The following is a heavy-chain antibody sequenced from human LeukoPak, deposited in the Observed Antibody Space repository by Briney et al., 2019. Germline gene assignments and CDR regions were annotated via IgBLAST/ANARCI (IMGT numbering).Heavy chain of an antibody. CDR2: IYYSGST. CDR1: GGSISSGGYY. CDR3: ARALYGDYGIFDY. D-gene: IGHD4-17*01. V-gene: IGHV4-31*03. J-gene: IGHJ4*02. Sequence: SKTLSLTCTVSGGSISSGGYYWSWIRQHPGEGLEWIGYIYYSGSTYYNPSLKSRVSISVDTSKNQFSLKLSSVTAADTAVYYCARALYGDYGIFDYWGQGTLVTVSS.